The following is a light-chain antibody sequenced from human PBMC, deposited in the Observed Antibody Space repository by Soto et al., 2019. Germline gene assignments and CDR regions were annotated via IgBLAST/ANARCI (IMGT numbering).Light chain of an antibody. J-gene: IGLJ1*01. Sequence: QAVVTQEPSLTVSPGGTVTLTCGSSTGAVTNGHYPYWFQQKPGQAPRTLIYDTTNRHSWTPARFSGSLLGGKAALTLSGAQPADEAEYYCLLSYNVPYGFGTGTRCAVL. V-gene: IGLV7-46*01. CDR3: LLSYNVPYG. CDR1: TGAVTNGHY. CDR2: DTT.